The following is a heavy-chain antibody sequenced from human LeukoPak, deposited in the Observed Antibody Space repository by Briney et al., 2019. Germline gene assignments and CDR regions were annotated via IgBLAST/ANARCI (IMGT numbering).Heavy chain of an antibody. CDR1: GFTFSSYA. V-gene: IGHV3-23*01. J-gene: IGHJ4*02. CDR2: ISGSGGST. CDR3: AKGNYDFWSGYSYLGFDY. D-gene: IGHD3-3*01. Sequence: GSLRLSCAASGFTFSSYAMSWVRQAPGKGLEWVSAISGSGGSTYYADSVKGRFTISRDNSKNTLYLQMNSLRAEDTAVYYCAKGNYDFWSGYSYLGFDYWGQGTLVTVSS.